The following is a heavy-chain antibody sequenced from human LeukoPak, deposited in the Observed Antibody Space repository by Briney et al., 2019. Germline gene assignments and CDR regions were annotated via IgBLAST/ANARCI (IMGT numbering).Heavy chain of an antibody. J-gene: IGHJ4*02. CDR3: ARQALKAYTYFDY. V-gene: IGHV4-38-2*02. Sequence: SETLSLTCTVSGYSISSGYYWGWIRQPPGKRLEWVASIHSSGNTYYSPTLKSRVTISVDTSKNQFSLNLTSVTAADAAVYYCARQALKAYTYFDYWGQGTLVTVSS. CDR2: IHSSGNT. CDR1: GYSISSGYY. D-gene: IGHD2-2*02.